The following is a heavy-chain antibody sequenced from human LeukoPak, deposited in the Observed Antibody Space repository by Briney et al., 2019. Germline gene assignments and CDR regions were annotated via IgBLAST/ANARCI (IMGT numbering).Heavy chain of an antibody. Sequence: GGSLRLSCAASGFTFSSYGMHWVRQAPGKGLEWVAFIRYDGSNKYYADSVKGRFTISRDNSKNTLYLQMNSLRAEDTAVYYCAKEREHCSSTSCLYYFDCWGQGTLVTVSS. D-gene: IGHD2-2*01. J-gene: IGHJ4*02. CDR2: IRYDGSNK. CDR3: AKEREHCSSTSCLYYFDC. CDR1: GFTFSSYG. V-gene: IGHV3-30*02.